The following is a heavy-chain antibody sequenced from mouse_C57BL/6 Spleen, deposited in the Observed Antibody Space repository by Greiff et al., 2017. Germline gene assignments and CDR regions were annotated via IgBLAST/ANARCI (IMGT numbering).Heavy chain of an antibody. J-gene: IGHJ3*01. Sequence: EVQLVESGGGLVKPGGSLKLSCAASGFTFSDYGMHWVRQAPEKGLEWVAYISSGSSTIYYADTVKGRFTISRDNAKNTLFLQMTSLRSEDTAMYYGARNGIYYGNYGDFAYWGQGTLVTVSA. CDR2: ISSGSSTI. V-gene: IGHV5-17*01. CDR1: GFTFSDYG. CDR3: ARNGIYYGNYGDFAY. D-gene: IGHD2-1*01.